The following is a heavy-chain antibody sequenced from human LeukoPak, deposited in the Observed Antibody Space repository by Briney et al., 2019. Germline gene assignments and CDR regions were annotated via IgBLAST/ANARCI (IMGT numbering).Heavy chain of an antibody. D-gene: IGHD3-10*01. CDR2: INHSGST. J-gene: IGHJ4*02. Sequence: SGTLSLTLSVYGGSFSGYYWRWIGQPASKGLEWIGEINHSGSTNYNPSLKSRVPISVDTSKNQFSLKLSSVTAADTAVYYCARGRIAHRRGTMVRTRFDYWGEGTLVTVSS. V-gene: IGHV4-34*01. CDR1: GGSFSGYY. CDR3: ARGRIAHRRGTMVRTRFDY.